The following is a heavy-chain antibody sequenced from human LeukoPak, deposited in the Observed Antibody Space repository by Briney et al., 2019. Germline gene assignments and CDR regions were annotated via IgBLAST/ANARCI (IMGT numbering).Heavy chain of an antibody. D-gene: IGHD3-3*01. Sequence: GGSLRLSCAASGFTFNDYAMHWVRQAPGKGLEWVSGISWNSDSIGYADSVKGRFTISRDNAKNSLYLQMNSLRAEDTAVYYCARNKLYDFWSGPNWFDPWGQGTLVTVSS. J-gene: IGHJ5*02. CDR1: GFTFNDYA. CDR3: ARNKLYDFWSGPNWFDP. V-gene: IGHV3-9*01. CDR2: ISWNSDSI.